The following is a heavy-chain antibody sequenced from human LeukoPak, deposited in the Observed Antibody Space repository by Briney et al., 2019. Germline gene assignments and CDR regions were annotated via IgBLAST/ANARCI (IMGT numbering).Heavy chain of an antibody. CDR2: IYYSGST. V-gene: IGHV4-39*07. J-gene: IGHJ4*02. CDR1: GGSISSSSYY. D-gene: IGHD6-25*01. CDR3: ARVTIAAWWIDY. Sequence: SETLSLTCTVSGGSISSSSYYWGWIRQPPGKGLEGIGSIYYSGSTYYNPSLNSRVTISVDTSQNQFSLKLSSVTAADTAEYYCARVTIAAWWIDYWGQGTLVTVSS.